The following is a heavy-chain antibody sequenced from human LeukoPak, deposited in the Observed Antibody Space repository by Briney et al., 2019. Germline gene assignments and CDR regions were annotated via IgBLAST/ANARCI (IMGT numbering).Heavy chain of an antibody. J-gene: IGHJ4*02. CDR1: GVSISSFY. CDR3: ARLAAISGSDYPDD. CDR2: IFYSGNT. D-gene: IGHD1-26*01. V-gene: IGHV4-59*08. Sequence: PSETLSLTCTVSGVSISSFYWSWIRQPPGKGLEWIGYIFYSGNTIYNPSLRSRVTISADTSKNHFSLRLRSVTAADTAVYYCARLAAISGSDYPDDWGQGTLVTVSS.